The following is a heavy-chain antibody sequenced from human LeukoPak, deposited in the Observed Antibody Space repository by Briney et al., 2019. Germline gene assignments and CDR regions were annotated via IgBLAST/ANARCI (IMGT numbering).Heavy chain of an antibody. J-gene: IGHJ4*02. V-gene: IGHV1-69*04. Sequence: GASVKVSCKASGGTFSSYAIGWVRQAPGQGLEWMGRIIPILGIANYAQKFQGRVTITADKSTSTAYMELSSLRSEDTAVYYCARGIAAAEPPDYWGQGTLVTVSS. CDR1: GGTFSSYA. CDR3: ARGIAAAEPPDY. CDR2: IIPILGIA. D-gene: IGHD6-13*01.